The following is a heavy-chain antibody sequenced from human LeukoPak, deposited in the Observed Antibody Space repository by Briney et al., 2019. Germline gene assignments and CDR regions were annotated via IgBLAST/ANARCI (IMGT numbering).Heavy chain of an antibody. J-gene: IGHJ4*02. CDR1: GFTFSTYA. Sequence: GGSLRLSCAASGFTFSTYAMSWVRQAPGKGLEWVSAVSGSGGSTYYADSVKGRFTISRDNSKNTLYLQMNSLRAEDTAVYYCAKDPSDTSMIKYFDYWGQGTLVTVSS. D-gene: IGHD5-18*01. V-gene: IGHV3-23*01. CDR3: AKDPSDTSMIKYFDY. CDR2: VSGSGGST.